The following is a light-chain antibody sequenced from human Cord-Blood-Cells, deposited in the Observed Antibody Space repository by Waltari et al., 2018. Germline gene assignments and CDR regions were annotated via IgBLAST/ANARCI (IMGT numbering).Light chain of an antibody. CDR1: SSDVGGYNY. Sequence: QSALTQPASVSGSPGQSITISCTGTSSDVGGYNYVSWYQQHPGKAPKLMFYDVSHRPSGVSNRFSGSKSGNTASLTISGLQAEDEADYYCSSYTSSSNVVFGGGTKLTVL. CDR2: DVS. CDR3: SSYTSSSNVV. V-gene: IGLV2-14*01. J-gene: IGLJ2*01.